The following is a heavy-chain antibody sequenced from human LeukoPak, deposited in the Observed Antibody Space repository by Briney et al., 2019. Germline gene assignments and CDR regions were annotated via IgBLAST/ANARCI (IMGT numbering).Heavy chain of an antibody. CDR3: AKGPPGYCSSTSCFFDY. V-gene: IGHV3-23*01. CDR1: GFTFSSYA. CDR2: VSGSGGDT. D-gene: IGHD2-2*01. J-gene: IGHJ4*02. Sequence: GGSLRLSCAASGFTFSSYAMSWVRQAPGKGLERVSGVSGSGGDTYYADSVKGRFTISRDNSKNTLYLQMNSLRAEDTAVYYCAKGPPGYCSSTSCFFDYWGQGTLVTVSS.